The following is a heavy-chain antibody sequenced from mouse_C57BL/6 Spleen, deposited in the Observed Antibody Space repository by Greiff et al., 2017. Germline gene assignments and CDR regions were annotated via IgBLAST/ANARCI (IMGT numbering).Heavy chain of an antibody. J-gene: IGHJ4*01. CDR1: GYAFSSYW. D-gene: IGHD2-1*01. CDR2: IYPGDGDT. Sequence: VMLVESGAELVKPGASVKISCKASGYAFSSYWMNWVKQRPGKGLAWIGQIYPGDGDTNYNGKFKGKATLTADKSSSTAYMQLSSLTCEDSAVYFCARSDGNYPYDDAMDYWGQGTSVTVSS. V-gene: IGHV1-80*01. CDR3: ARSDGNYPYDDAMDY.